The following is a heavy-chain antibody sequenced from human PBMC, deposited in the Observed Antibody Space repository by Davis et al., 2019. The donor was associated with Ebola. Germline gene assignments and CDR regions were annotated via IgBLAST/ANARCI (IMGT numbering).Heavy chain of an antibody. CDR2: INPHSGGS. V-gene: IGHV1-2*06. D-gene: IGHD2-21*01. J-gene: IGHJ3*02. Sequence: ALVKVSCKASGYTFTSYAMNWVRQAPGQGLEWMGRINPHSGGSKSAQKFQGRVTMTRDTSITIAYMELTNLRSDDTAVYYCARGPELHAFDIWGQGTMVTVSS. CDR3: ARGPELHAFDI. CDR1: GYTFTSYA.